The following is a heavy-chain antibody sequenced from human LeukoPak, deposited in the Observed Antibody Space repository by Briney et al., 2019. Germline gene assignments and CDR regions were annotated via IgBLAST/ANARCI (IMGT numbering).Heavy chain of an antibody. V-gene: IGHV4-59*08. CDR2: IYYSGST. CDR3: ASTLIVGATSGAFDI. D-gene: IGHD1-26*01. J-gene: IGHJ3*02. CDR1: GGSISSCY. Sequence: SETLSLTCTVSGGSISSCYWSWIRQPPGKGLEWIGYIYYSGSTNYNPSLKSRVTISVDTSKNQFSLKLSSVTAADTAVYYCASTLIVGATSGAFDIWGQGTMVTVSS.